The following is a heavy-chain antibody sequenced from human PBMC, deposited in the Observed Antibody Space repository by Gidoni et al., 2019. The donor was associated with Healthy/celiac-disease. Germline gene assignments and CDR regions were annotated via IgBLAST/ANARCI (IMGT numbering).Heavy chain of an antibody. CDR2: IYWNDDK. V-gene: IGHV2-5*01. CDR1: GFSLTTNEVG. CDR3: VHRRGPRVGLSYFDY. D-gene: IGHD2-15*01. J-gene: IGHJ4*02. Sequence: QITLKESGPTLVKPTQTLTLTCTFSGFSLTTNEVGVGWIRQPPGKALEWVALIYWNDDKRYSPSLKSRLTITKDTSKNQVVLTMTNMDPVDTATYYCVHRRGPRVGLSYFDYWGQGTLVTVSS.